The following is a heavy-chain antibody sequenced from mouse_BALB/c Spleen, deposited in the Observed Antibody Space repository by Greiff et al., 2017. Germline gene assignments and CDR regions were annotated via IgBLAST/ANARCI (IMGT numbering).Heavy chain of an antibody. V-gene: IGHV1-54*01. CDR2: INPGSGGT. D-gene: IGHD3-1*01. Sequence: QVQLQQSGAELVRPGTSVKVSCKASGYAFTNYLIEWVKQRPGQGLEWIGVINPGSGGTNYNEKFKGKATLTADKSSSTAYMQLSSLTSDYSAVYFCARSFTARATDYWGQGTSVTVSS. J-gene: IGHJ4*01. CDR1: GYAFTNYL. CDR3: ARSFTARATDY.